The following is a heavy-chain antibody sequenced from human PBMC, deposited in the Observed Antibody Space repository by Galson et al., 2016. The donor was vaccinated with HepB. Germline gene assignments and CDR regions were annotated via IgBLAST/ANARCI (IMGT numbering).Heavy chain of an antibody. Sequence: QSGAEVKKPGESLKISCKGSGYSFSTYWIGWVRQMSGKGLEWMGIIYPDDSDTRYSPSFQGHVTISADKSINTAYLQWRSLKASDTAIYYCASGDDSDALHIWGQGTVVTVSS. V-gene: IGHV5-51*01. CDR2: IYPDDSDT. CDR3: ASGDDSDALHI. CDR1: GYSFSTYW. J-gene: IGHJ3*02. D-gene: IGHD1-1*01.